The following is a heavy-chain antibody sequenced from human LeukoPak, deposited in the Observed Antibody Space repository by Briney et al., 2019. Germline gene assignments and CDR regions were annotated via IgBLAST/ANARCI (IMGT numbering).Heavy chain of an antibody. V-gene: IGHV4-34*01. D-gene: IGHD2-2*01. Sequence: KPSETLSLTCAVYGGSFSGYCWSWIRQPPGKGLEWIGEINHSGSTNYNPSLKSRVTISVDTSKNQFSLKLSSVTAADTAVYYCARAPKKYCSSTSCSNWFDPWGQGTLVTVSS. J-gene: IGHJ5*02. CDR2: INHSGST. CDR3: ARAPKKYCSSTSCSNWFDP. CDR1: GGSFSGYC.